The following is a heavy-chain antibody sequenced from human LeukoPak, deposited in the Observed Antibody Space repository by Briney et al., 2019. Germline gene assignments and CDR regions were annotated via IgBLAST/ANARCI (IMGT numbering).Heavy chain of an antibody. CDR3: ASERGYSGYDY. V-gene: IGHV1-69*06. D-gene: IGHD5-12*01. CDR2: IIPIFGTA. Sequence: ASVKVSCKASGGTFSSYAISWVRQAPGQGLEWMGGIIPIFGTANYAQKFQGRVTITADKSTSTAYMELSSLRSEDTAVYYCASERGYSGYDYWGQGTLVTVSS. CDR1: GGTFSSYA. J-gene: IGHJ4*02.